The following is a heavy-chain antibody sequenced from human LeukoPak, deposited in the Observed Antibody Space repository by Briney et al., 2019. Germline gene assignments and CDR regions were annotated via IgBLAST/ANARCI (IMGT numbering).Heavy chain of an antibody. J-gene: IGHJ4*02. Sequence: SGGSLRLSCAASGFTFDNYAMHWVRQAPGKGLEWVSLISGGGGSTSYADSVKGRFTISRDNSKGSLYLQMNSLTTEDTALYYCAKVLGSSSWYSLGYWGQGTLVTASS. CDR2: ISGGGGST. CDR3: AKVLGSSSWYSLGY. CDR1: GFTFDNYA. D-gene: IGHD6-13*01. V-gene: IGHV3-43*02.